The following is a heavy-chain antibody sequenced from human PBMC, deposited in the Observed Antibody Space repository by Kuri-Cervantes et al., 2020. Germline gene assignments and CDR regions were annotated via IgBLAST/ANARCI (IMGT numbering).Heavy chain of an antibody. V-gene: IGHV3-30-3*01. Sequence: GESLKISFAASGFTFSSYAMHWVRQAPGKGLEWVAVISYDGSNKYYADSVKGRFTISRDNSKNTLYLQMNSLRSDDTAVYYCAREGPELWFGELLDPRWYYYGMDVWGQGTTVTVSS. CDR1: GFTFSSYA. D-gene: IGHD3-10*01. J-gene: IGHJ6*02. CDR2: ISYDGSNK. CDR3: AREGPELWFGELLDPRWYYYGMDV.